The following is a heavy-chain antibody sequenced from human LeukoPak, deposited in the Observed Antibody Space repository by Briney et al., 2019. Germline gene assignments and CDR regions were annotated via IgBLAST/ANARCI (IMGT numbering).Heavy chain of an antibody. CDR1: GFTFDDYA. Sequence: GGSLRLSCAASGFTFDDYAMHWVRQAPGKGLEWVSGISWNSGSIGYADSVKGRFTISRDNAKNSLYLQMNSLRAEDTALYYCAKDSEMATMLYFQHWGQGTLVTVPS. CDR3: AKDSEMATMLYFQH. CDR2: ISWNSGSI. V-gene: IGHV3-9*01. J-gene: IGHJ1*01. D-gene: IGHD5-24*01.